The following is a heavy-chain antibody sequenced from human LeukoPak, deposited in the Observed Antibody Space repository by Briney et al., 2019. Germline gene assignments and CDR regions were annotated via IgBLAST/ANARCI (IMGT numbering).Heavy chain of an antibody. V-gene: IGHV1-8*01. CDR1: GYTFTCYD. Sequence: ASVKVSCKASGYTFTCYDINWVRQATGQGLEWMGWMNPNSGNTGYAQKFQGRVTMTRNTSISTAYMELSSLRSEDTAVYYCARTRIAARYFDYWGQGTLVTVSS. CDR3: ARTRIAARYFDY. J-gene: IGHJ4*02. D-gene: IGHD6-6*01. CDR2: MNPNSGNT.